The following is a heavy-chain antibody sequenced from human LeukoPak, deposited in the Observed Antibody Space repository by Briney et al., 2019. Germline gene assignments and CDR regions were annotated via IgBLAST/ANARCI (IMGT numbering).Heavy chain of an antibody. Sequence: GGSLRLSCAASGFTFSSYAMSWVRQAPGKGLEWVSAISGSGGNTYYADSVKGRFTISRDNSKNTLSLQMNSLRAEDTAVYYCAKGVYPFCSGGTCYVDNWGRGTLVTVSS. V-gene: IGHV3-23*01. D-gene: IGHD2-15*01. J-gene: IGHJ4*02. CDR1: GFTFSSYA. CDR2: ISGSGGNT. CDR3: AKGVYPFCSGGTCYVDN.